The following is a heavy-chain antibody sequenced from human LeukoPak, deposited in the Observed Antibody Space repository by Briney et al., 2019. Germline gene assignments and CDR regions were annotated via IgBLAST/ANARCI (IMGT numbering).Heavy chain of an antibody. V-gene: IGHV3-23*01. D-gene: IGHD2-21*01. CDR2: SSSSDDGK. Sequence: GGSLGLSCPASGLSLNNYAMSWVRQVPGKGLEGVSASSSSDDGKWYAESVRGRFTISRDTSKNTVYLQMNSLRVEDAGVYYCAKAPVTSCRGAFCYPFDYWGHGTLVTVSS. CDR3: AKAPVTSCRGAFCYPFDY. CDR1: GLSLNNYA. J-gene: IGHJ4*01.